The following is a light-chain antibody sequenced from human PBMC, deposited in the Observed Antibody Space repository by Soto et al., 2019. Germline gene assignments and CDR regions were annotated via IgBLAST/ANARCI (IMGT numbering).Light chain of an antibody. V-gene: IGKV4-1*01. CDR2: WAS. J-gene: IGKJ1*01. CDR1: QSLLYSSNNKNY. Sequence: DIVLTQSPDSLAVSLGERATINCKSSQSLLYSSNNKNYLVWYQQKPGQPPKLLIYWASTRESGVPDRFSGSGSGADFTLTISSLQAEDVAVYYCQQYYSIPQTFGQGTKVEIK. CDR3: QQYYSIPQT.